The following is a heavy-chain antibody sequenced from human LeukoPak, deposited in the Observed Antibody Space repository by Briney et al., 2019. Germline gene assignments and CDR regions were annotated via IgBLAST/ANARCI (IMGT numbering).Heavy chain of an antibody. CDR3: ARHMYDRSGRPFDY. J-gene: IGHJ4*02. D-gene: IGHD3-22*01. CDR1: GGSISSSFDY. V-gene: IGHV4-39*01. CDR2: LYYGGST. Sequence: SETLSLTGTVSGGSISSSFDYWVWIRQPPGKGVDWLGGLYYGGSTYYRPSLKCRVTISVDTSKTQFSQKLSSVTAADTAVYYCARHMYDRSGRPFDYWGQGTLVTVSS.